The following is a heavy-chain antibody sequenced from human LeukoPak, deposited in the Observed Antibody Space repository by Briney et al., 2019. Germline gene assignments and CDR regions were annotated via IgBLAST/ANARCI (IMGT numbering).Heavy chain of an antibody. V-gene: IGHV1-2*02. CDR3: ARALAPLYRPNITMIVDAFDI. J-gene: IGHJ3*02. CDR1: GYTFTGYY. D-gene: IGHD3-22*01. CDR2: INPNSGGT. Sequence: ASVKVSCKASGYTFTGYYMHWVRQAPGQGLEWMGWINPNSGGTNYAQKFQGRVTMTRDTSISTAYMELSRLRSDDTAVYYCARALAPLYRPNITMIVDAFDIWGQGTMVTVSS.